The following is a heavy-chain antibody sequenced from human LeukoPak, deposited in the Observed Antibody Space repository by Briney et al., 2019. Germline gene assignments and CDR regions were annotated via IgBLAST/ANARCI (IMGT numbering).Heavy chain of an antibody. CDR3: ARDDCGGDCYNYYYYGMDV. J-gene: IGHJ6*02. CDR1: GYTFTSYG. V-gene: IGHV1-18*01. CDR2: ISAYNGNT. D-gene: IGHD2-21*02. Sequence: ASVKVSCKASGYTFTSYGISWVRQAPGQGLEWMGWISAYNGNTNYAQKLQGRVTMTTDTSTSTAYMELRSLRSEDTAVYYCARDDCGGDCYNYYYYGMDVWGQGTTVTVSS.